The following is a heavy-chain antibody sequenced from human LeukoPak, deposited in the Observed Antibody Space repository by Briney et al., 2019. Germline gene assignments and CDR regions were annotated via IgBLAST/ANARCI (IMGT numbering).Heavy chain of an antibody. Sequence: GGSLRLSCAASGFIFSRYGMHWVRQAPGKGLEWVAFIRYDGTNKFYADSVKGRFTISRDNSKNTLYLQMNSLRAEDTAVYYCAKDRWDSIGYYPDYWGQGTLVTVSS. J-gene: IGHJ4*02. CDR2: IRYDGTNK. D-gene: IGHD3-22*01. CDR3: AKDRWDSIGYYPDY. CDR1: GFIFSRYG. V-gene: IGHV3-30*02.